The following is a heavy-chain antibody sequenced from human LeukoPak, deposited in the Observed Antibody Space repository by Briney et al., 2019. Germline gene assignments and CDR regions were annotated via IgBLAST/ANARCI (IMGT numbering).Heavy chain of an antibody. CDR2: ISPSSHYI. J-gene: IGHJ4*02. V-gene: IGHV3-21*01. CDR3: ARGRGCSSMSCYPDF. D-gene: IGHD2-2*01. CDR1: GFSFSGYT. Sequence: GGSLRPSCTASGFSFSGYTINWVRQAPGRGLEWVSSISPSSHYIYYADSVKGRFTISRDNAKNSLYLQMHSLRAEDTAVYYCARGRGCSSMSCYPDFWGQGSLVTVSS.